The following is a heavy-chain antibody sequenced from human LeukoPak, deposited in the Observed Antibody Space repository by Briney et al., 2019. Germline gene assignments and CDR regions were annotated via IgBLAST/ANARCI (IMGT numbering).Heavy chain of an antibody. CDR1: GITVSNYG. CDR2: ISESGGGT. CDR3: AKDGGSSRSYGMDV. J-gene: IGHJ6*02. V-gene: IGHV3-23*01. Sequence: GGSLRLSCVVSGITVSNYGMSWVRQAPGKGLEWVSGISESGGGTNYADSVKGRFFISRDNAKNMVYLHMNSLRAEDTALYYCAKDGGSSRSYGMDVWGQGTTVTVSS. D-gene: IGHD6-13*01.